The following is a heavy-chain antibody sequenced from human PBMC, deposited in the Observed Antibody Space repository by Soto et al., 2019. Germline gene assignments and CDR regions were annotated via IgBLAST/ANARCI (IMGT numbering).Heavy chain of an antibody. CDR1: GGTFSSYA. Sequence: QVQLVQSGAEVKKPGSSVKVSCKASGGTFSSYAISWVRQAPGQGLEWMGGIIPIFGTANYAQKFQGRVTITADESTSTAYMELSSLRSEGTAVYYCARETNVVVPAAYNWFDPWGQGTLVTVSS. CDR2: IIPIFGTA. V-gene: IGHV1-69*01. D-gene: IGHD2-2*01. J-gene: IGHJ5*02. CDR3: ARETNVVVPAAYNWFDP.